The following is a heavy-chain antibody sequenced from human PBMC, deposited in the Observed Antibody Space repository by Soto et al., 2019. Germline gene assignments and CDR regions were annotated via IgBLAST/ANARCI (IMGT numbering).Heavy chain of an antibody. J-gene: IGHJ4*02. Sequence: EVQLVESGGGLVQPGGSLRLSCAVSGFTFTNYWMSWVRQAPGEGLEWVANIKHDGSEKHYAASMKGRFTISRDNAKNSVYLQVNSLRVEDTAVYFCARIGYSSSSFDYWGRGTLVTVSS. V-gene: IGHV3-7*03. CDR3: ARIGYSSSSFDY. CDR2: IKHDGSEK. CDR1: GFTFTNYW. D-gene: IGHD6-6*01.